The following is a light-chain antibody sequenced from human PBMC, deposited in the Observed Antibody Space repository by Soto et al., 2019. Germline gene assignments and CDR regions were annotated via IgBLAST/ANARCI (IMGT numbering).Light chain of an antibody. J-gene: IGLJ1*01. V-gene: IGLV2-14*01. CDR1: SSDVGGYNY. CDR2: DVS. Sequence: QSALTQPASVSGSLGQSITISCTGTSSDVGGYNYVSWYQQYPGKAPKLMIYDVSTRPSGVSNRFSGSKSGNTASLTISGLQAEDEADYYCSSYTSSSTYVFGTGTKLTVL. CDR3: SSYTSSSTYV.